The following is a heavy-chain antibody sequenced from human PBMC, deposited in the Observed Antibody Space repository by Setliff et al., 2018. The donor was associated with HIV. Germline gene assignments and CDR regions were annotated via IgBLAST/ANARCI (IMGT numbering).Heavy chain of an antibody. CDR1: GSSISSNYY. CDR3: ARMGTVTTPWAMDV. V-gene: IGHV4-38-2*02. Sequence: SETLSLTCTVSGSSISSNYYWAWIRQAPGKGLEWIGCIDASANTYYIPSLKSRATISIDTSKNQVVLTLTNMDTVDTGTYYCARMGTVTTPWAMDVWGHGTTVTVSS. J-gene: IGHJ6*02. D-gene: IGHD4-17*01. CDR2: IDASANT.